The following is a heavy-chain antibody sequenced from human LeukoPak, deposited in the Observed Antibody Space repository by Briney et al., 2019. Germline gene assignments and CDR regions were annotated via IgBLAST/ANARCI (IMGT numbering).Heavy chain of an antibody. V-gene: IGHV3-7*03. CDR2: IKQDGSEK. CDR3: AKPKRPYCSGGSCYFDY. J-gene: IGHJ4*02. CDR1: GFTFSSYW. Sequence: GGSLRLSCAASGFTFSSYWMSWVRQAPGKGLEWVANIKQDGSEKYYVDSVKGRFTISRDNSRNSLYLQMNSLRTEDTALYYCAKPKRPYCSGGSCYFDYWGQGTLVTVSS. D-gene: IGHD2-15*01.